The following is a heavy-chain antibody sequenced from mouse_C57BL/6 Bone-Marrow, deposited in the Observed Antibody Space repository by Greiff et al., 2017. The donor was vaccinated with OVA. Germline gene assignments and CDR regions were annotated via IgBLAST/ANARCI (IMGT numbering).Heavy chain of an antibody. Sequence: EVQGVESGGDLVKPGGSLKLSCAASGFTFSSYGMSWVRQTPDKRLEWVATISSGGSYTYYPDSVKGRFTITRDNAKNTLYLQMSSLKSEDTAMYYCARHYDYDGGYYFDYWGQGTTLTVSS. V-gene: IGHV5-6*01. CDR3: ARHYDYDGGYYFDY. J-gene: IGHJ2*01. CDR1: GFTFSSYG. D-gene: IGHD2-4*01. CDR2: ISSGGSYT.